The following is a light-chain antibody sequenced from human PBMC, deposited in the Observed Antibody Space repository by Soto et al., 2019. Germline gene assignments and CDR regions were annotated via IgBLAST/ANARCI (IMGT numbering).Light chain of an antibody. Sequence: DIQMTQSASTLPAAVGDAVTITFRASQSISVSLAWCQQKPGKAPNLLIYDASTLQGGVPSRFSGSGSGTEFTLTVTSLQPQDFATYFCQQYDKYSTFGHGTKV. CDR2: DAS. J-gene: IGKJ1*01. CDR3: QQYDKYST. CDR1: QSISVS. V-gene: IGKV1-5*01.